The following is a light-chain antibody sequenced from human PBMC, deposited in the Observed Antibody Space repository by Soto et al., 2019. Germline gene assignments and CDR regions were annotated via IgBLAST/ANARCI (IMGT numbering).Light chain of an antibody. CDR3: QQLNTFPRT. Sequence: DIQLTQSPSFLSASVGDRVTITCRASQDISSYLAWYQQRPGKAPRFLMHTASSLQSGVPSRISGSGSGTTFTLTISSLQPEDFATYYCQQLNTFPRTFGQGTKVE. CDR1: QDISSY. J-gene: IGKJ1*01. CDR2: TAS. V-gene: IGKV1-9*01.